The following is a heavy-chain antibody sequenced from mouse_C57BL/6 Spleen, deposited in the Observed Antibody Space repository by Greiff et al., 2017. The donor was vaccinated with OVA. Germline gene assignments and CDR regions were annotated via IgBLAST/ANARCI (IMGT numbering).Heavy chain of an antibody. V-gene: IGHV2-2*01. J-gene: IGHJ4*01. CDR1: GFSFTSYG. CDR2: IWRGGST. D-gene: IGHD4-1*01. Sequence: VKLMESGPGLVQPSQSLSITCTVSGFSFTSYGVHWVRQSPGKGLEWLGVIWRGGSTDYYAAFISSLSISKDNSKSQVFFKMNSLQADDTARYDCARNKLESAMDDWGKGTSVTVSS. CDR3: ARNKLESAMDD.